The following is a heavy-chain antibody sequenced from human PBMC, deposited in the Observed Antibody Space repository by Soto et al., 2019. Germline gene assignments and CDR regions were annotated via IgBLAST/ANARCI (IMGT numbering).Heavy chain of an antibody. CDR2: ISYDGSNK. V-gene: IGHV3-30*18. CDR1: GFMFSNYA. Sequence: GGSLRLSCAASGFMFSNYAMSWVRQAPGKGLEWVAVISYDGSNKYYADSVKGRFTISRDNSKNTLYLQMNSLRAEDTAVYYCAKDQPDTAIAGSFDYWGQGTLVTVSS. CDR3: AKDQPDTAIAGSFDY. J-gene: IGHJ4*02. D-gene: IGHD5-18*01.